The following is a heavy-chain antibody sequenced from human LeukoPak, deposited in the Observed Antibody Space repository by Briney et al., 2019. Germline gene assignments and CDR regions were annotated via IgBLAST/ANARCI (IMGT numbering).Heavy chain of an antibody. D-gene: IGHD3-22*01. CDR1: GGSISSYY. V-gene: IGHV4-4*08. Sequence: PSETLSLTCTVSGGSISSYYWNWIRQPPGKGLEWIGYIYNSGSTNYNPSLKSRVTISVDTSKNQFSLKLSSVTAADTAVYYCARGVTLIVVVIHDWYFDLWGRGTVFTVSS. CDR3: ARGVTLIVVVIHDWYFDL. CDR2: IYNSGST. J-gene: IGHJ2*01.